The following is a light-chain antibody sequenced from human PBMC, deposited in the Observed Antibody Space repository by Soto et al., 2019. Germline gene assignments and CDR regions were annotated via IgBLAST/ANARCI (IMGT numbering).Light chain of an antibody. Sequence: DIQMSQSPSTLSASVGDRVTISYRASQRIGSRLAWYQQKPGKAPKLLIYAASTLQSGVPSRFSGSGSGTDFTLTISCLQSEDFATYYCQQYYSYPRTFGQGTKVDIK. J-gene: IGKJ1*01. CDR2: AAS. CDR1: QRIGSR. V-gene: IGKV1-5*01. CDR3: QQYYSYPRT.